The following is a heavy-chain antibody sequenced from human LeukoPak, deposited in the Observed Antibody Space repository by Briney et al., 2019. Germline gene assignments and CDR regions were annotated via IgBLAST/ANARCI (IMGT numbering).Heavy chain of an antibody. J-gene: IGHJ3*02. D-gene: IGHD4-17*01. Sequence: PSETLSLTCTVSGYSISSGYYWGWIRQPPGKGLEWIGSIYHSGSTYYNPSLKSRVTISVDTSKNQFSLKLSSVTAADTAVYYCASYGDYVAFDIWGQGTMVTASS. CDR1: GYSISSGYY. V-gene: IGHV4-38-2*02. CDR2: IYHSGST. CDR3: ASYGDYVAFDI.